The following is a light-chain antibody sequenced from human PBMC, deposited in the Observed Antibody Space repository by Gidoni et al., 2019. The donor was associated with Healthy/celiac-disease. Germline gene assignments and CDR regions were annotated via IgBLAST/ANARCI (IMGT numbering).Light chain of an antibody. V-gene: IGLV3-10*01. CDR3: YSTDSSGNHRV. CDR2: EDS. J-gene: IGLJ3*02. CDR1: ASPKQY. Sequence: SYELPQPPTLSLSPGQTARITCSGDASPKQYPYWYQQKSGQAPVLVIYEDSKRPSGIPVRFSGSSSGTMATLTISGAQVEDEADYYCYSTDSSGNHRVFGGGTKLTVL.